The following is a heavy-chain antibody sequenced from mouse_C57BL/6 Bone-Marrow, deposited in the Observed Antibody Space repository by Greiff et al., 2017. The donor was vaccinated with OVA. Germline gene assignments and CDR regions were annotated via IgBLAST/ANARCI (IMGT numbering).Heavy chain of an antibody. CDR1: GYSITSGYY. J-gene: IGHJ4*01. Sequence: ESGPGLVKPSQSLSLTCSVTGYSITSGYYWNWIRQFPGNKLEWMGYISYDGSNNYNPSLKNRISITRDTSKNQFFLKLNSVTTEDTATYYCARTSSGRGDYWGQGTSVTVSS. D-gene: IGHD3-2*02. CDR2: ISYDGSN. V-gene: IGHV3-6*01. CDR3: ARTSSGRGDY.